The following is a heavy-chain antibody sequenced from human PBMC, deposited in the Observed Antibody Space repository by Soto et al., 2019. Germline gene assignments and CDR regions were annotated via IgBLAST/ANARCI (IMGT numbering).Heavy chain of an antibody. J-gene: IGHJ4*02. CDR1: GGSFNTYS. CDR3: ARLWGIVPRDD. V-gene: IGHV1-69*12. CDR2: IIPMFRNA. D-gene: IGHD1-26*01. Sequence: QVQLVQSGSEVQKPGSSVKVSCRASGGSFNTYSINWVRQAPVQGLKWIGGIIPMFRNANYAQKFKGRVTIIADASTSTVSIELSSLTSEDTAVYYCARLWGIVPRDDLGQGTLVTGSS.